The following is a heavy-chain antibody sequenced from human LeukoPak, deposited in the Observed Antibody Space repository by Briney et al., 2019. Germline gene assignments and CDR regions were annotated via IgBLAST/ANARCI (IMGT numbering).Heavy chain of an antibody. CDR3: AIEADNTGFDY. D-gene: IGHD2/OR15-2a*01. CDR1: GFHFYDFP. J-gene: IGHJ4*02. V-gene: IGHV3-43*01. CDR2: INWDGFAT. Sequence: GGSLRLSCAVSGFHFYDFPMQWVRQGPGKGLEWVSLINWDGFATSYADSVKGRFTISRDNSKNTLYLQMHSLRAEYTAVYYYAIEADNTGFDYWGQGTLVTVSS.